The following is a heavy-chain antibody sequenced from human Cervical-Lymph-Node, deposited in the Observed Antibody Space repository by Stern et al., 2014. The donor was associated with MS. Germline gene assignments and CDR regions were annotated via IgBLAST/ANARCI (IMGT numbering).Heavy chain of an antibody. CDR1: GVSVTSSSYY. CDR2: VHYSGKT. D-gene: IGHD1-20*01. V-gene: IGHV4-61*03. CDR3: VRDGLTGSDY. Sequence: QLQLQESGPGLLKPSETLSLTCSVSGVSVTSSSYYWSWVRQSPGKGLEWIGHVHYSGKTSYNPSLKSRVTISVGTSKNHFSLRLDSVTAADTAVYFCVRDGLTGSDYWGQGTLVAVSS. J-gene: IGHJ4*02.